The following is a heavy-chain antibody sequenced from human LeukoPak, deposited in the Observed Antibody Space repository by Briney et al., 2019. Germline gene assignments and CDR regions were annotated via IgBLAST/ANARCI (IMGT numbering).Heavy chain of an antibody. J-gene: IGHJ4*02. D-gene: IGHD3-10*01. Sequence: SETLSLTCTVSGGSISSSSYYWGWIRQPPGKGLEWIGSIYYSGSTYYNPSLKSRVTISVDTSKNQFFLKLSSVTAADTAVYYCARGWGTAMVRGYYFDYWGQGTLVTVSS. CDR2: IYYSGST. CDR3: ARGWGTAMVRGYYFDY. V-gene: IGHV4-39*07. CDR1: GGSISSSSYY.